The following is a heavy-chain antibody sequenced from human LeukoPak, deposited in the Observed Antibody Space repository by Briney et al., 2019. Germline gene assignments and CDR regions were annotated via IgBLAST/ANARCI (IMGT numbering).Heavy chain of an antibody. Sequence: SETLSLTCAVYGGSFSGYYWSWIRQPPGKGLEWIGEINHSGSTNYNPSLKSRVTISVDTSENQFSLKLSSVTAADTAVYYCARGGRHYDFWSGPRENWFDPWGQGTLVTVSS. V-gene: IGHV4-34*01. J-gene: IGHJ5*02. CDR1: GGSFSGYY. CDR3: ARGGRHYDFWSGPRENWFDP. CDR2: INHSGST. D-gene: IGHD3-3*01.